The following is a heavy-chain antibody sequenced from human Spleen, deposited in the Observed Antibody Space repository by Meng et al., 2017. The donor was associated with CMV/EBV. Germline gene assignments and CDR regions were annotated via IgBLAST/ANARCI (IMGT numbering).Heavy chain of an antibody. CDR2: ISSSSSTI. V-gene: IGHV3-48*04. CDR1: GFTFSSYS. CDR3: ARGWGRFDY. D-gene: IGHD2-21*02. J-gene: IGHJ4*02. Sequence: GESLKISCAASGFTFSSYSMNWVRQAPGKGLEWVSYISSSSSTIYYADSVKGRFTISRDNAKNSLYLQMNSLRAEDTAVYYCARGWGRFDYWGQGTLVTVSS.